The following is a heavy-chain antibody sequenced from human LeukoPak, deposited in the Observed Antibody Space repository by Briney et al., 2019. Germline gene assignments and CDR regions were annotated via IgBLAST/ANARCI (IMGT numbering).Heavy chain of an antibody. CDR1: GGSISSGDYY. V-gene: IGHV4-30-4*01. J-gene: IGHJ5*02. Sequence: SETLSLTCTVSGGSISSGDYYWSWIRQPPGKGLEWIGYIYYSGSTYYNPSLKSRVTISVDTSKNQFSLKLSSVTAADTAVYYCARTFNDYTGWFDPWGQGTLVTLSS. CDR3: ARTFNDYTGWFDP. D-gene: IGHD4-11*01. CDR2: IYYSGST.